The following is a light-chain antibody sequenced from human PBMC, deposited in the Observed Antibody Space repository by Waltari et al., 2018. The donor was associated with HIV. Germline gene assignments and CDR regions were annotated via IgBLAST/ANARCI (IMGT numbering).Light chain of an antibody. V-gene: IGLV2-14*03. J-gene: IGLJ2*01. CDR2: EVS. CDR1: SSDIGGYNY. Sequence: QSALTQPASVSGSPGRSITISCTGTSSDIGGYNYVSWYQQHPGKAPKLMIYEVSNLPLGVSSRSSGAKAGSTASLSISGLQAGYEAVYYCSSYTGSTTLVFGGGTRLTVL. CDR3: SSYTGSTTLV.